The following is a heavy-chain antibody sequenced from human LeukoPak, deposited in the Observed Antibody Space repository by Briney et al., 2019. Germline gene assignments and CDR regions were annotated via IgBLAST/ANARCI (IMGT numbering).Heavy chain of an antibody. Sequence: PGGSLRLFCAACGFTFRSNIMLWVRQARGKGLEWVAVILYDGNNKYYADSLKGRFTNARDNSKDTLYLQMNSLRADDTAVYYCARAAAGTPLPDYWGQGTLVTVSS. CDR3: ARAAAGTPLPDY. CDR2: ILYDGNNK. CDR1: GFTFRSNI. D-gene: IGHD6-13*01. V-gene: IGHV3-30*04. J-gene: IGHJ4*02.